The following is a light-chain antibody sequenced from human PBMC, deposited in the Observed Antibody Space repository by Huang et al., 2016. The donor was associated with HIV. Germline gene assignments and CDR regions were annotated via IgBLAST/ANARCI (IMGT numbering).Light chain of an antibody. V-gene: IGKV1-5*01. Sequence: DIQMTQPPSTVSASVGDRVTITCRASQGISAWLAWYRQKPGKAPELLIYDASSLENGVPSTFSGRGSGTEFTLTISSLQPDNSATYYCQQYNTYPYTFGQGTRLEIK. CDR2: DAS. CDR3: QQYNTYPYT. CDR1: QGISAW. J-gene: IGKJ2*01.